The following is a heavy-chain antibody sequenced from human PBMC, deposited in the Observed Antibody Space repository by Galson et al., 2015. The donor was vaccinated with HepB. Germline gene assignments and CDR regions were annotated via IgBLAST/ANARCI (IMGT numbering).Heavy chain of an antibody. V-gene: IGHV3-23*01. D-gene: IGHD6-19*01. CDR2: ISGSGGST. CDR3: AKALRGQWLSTAY. CDR1: GFTFSSYA. J-gene: IGHJ4*02. Sequence: SLRLSCAASGFTFSSYAMSWVRQAPGKGLEWVSAISGSGGSTYYADSVKGRFTISRDNSKNTLYLQMNSLRAEDTAVYYCAKALRGQWLSTAYWGQGTLVTVSS.